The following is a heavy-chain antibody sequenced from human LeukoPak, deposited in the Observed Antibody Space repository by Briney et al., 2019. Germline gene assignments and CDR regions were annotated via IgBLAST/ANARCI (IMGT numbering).Heavy chain of an antibody. V-gene: IGHV3-30*02. J-gene: IGHJ4*02. D-gene: IGHD6-19*01. CDR1: GFIFSDFG. CDR2: IRSDGSKK. Sequence: GGSLRLSCAASGFIFSDFGMHWVRQAPGKGLEWVAFIRSDGSKKYYADSVKGRFSISRDDSNRTLYLQMTSLRPEDTAFYFWARYSSGWPFDTWGQGTLVTVSS. CDR3: ARYSSGWPFDT.